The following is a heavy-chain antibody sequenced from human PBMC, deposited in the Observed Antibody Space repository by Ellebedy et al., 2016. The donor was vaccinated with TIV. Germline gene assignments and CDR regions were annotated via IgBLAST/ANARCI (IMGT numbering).Heavy chain of an antibody. D-gene: IGHD3-10*01. CDR1: GGSISSSSYY. J-gene: IGHJ5*02. V-gene: IGHV4-39*07. CDR2: ICYSGST. CDR3: ARLAPRITMVRGAPGGP. Sequence: SETLSLXXTVSGGSISSSSYYWGWIRQPPGKGLEWIGSICYSGSTYYNPSLKSRLTISVDTSKNQFSLKLSSVTAADTAVYYCARLAPRITMVRGAPGGPWGQGTLVTVSS.